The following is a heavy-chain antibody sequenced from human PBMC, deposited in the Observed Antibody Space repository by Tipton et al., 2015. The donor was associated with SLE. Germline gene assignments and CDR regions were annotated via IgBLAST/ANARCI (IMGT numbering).Heavy chain of an antibody. CDR3: ARLLSDWQMTDYYFYY. CDR1: GGSISSYY. J-gene: IGHJ4*02. V-gene: IGHV4-59*08. CDR2: IYYTGST. D-gene: IGHD6-19*01. Sequence: TLSLTCTVSGGSISSYYWSWIRQTPGKGLEWIRYIYYTGSTKFNPSLKSRVSISLDTSKNQFSLKLSSVTAADTAVYYCARLLSDWQMTDYYFYYWGQGTLVTVSS.